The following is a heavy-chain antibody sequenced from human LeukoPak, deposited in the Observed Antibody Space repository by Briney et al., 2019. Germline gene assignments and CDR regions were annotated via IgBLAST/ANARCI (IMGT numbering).Heavy chain of an antibody. J-gene: IGHJ5*02. D-gene: IGHD6-19*01. CDR3: ARDDSSGWYNWFDP. V-gene: IGHV4-39*07. CDR1: GGSISGSSYY. Sequence: SETLSLTCTVSGGSISGSSYYWGWIRRPPGKGLEWIGSIYYSGSTYYNPSLRSRVTISVDTSKNQFSLKLSSVTAADTAVYYCARDDSSGWYNWFDPWGQGTLVTVSS. CDR2: IYYSGST.